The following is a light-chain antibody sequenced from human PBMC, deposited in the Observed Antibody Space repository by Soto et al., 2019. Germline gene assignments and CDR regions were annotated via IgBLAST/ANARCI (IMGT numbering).Light chain of an antibody. Sequence: EIVMTQSPATLSVSPGERATLSCRASQSLSSSQLAWYQQKPGQAPRLLIHDASSRATGIPDRFSGSGSGTDFTLTIRRLEPEDFAVYYCQQYGSSYPWTFGQGTKVDIK. CDR2: DAS. V-gene: IGKV3-20*01. CDR1: QSLSSSQ. CDR3: QQYGSSYPWT. J-gene: IGKJ1*01.